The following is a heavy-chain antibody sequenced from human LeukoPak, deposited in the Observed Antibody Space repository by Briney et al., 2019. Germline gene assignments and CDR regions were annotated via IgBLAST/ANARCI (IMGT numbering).Heavy chain of an antibody. Sequence: GGSLRLSCVASGFSFSDHWMNWFRQAPGKGLEWVATIKKDGSEQYYVDSMKGRLTISRDNAKNSVYLQIHNLRAEDTAVYYCARDLGWLQSDYWGQGTLDTVSS. CDR1: GFSFSDHW. J-gene: IGHJ4*02. CDR2: IKKDGSEQ. CDR3: ARDLGWLQSDY. D-gene: IGHD5-24*01. V-gene: IGHV3-7*01.